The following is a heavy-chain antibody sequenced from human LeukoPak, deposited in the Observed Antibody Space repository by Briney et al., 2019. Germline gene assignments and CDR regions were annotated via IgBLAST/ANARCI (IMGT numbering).Heavy chain of an antibody. Sequence: GGSLRLSCAASGFTFSRYWIHWVRQAPGKGLEWVANIKQDGSEKYYVDSVKGRFTISRDNAKNSLYLQMNSLRAEDTAVYYCARLRWLVEGGFFDYWGQGTLVTVSS. CDR1: GFTFSRYW. CDR3: ARLRWLVEGGFFDY. J-gene: IGHJ4*02. D-gene: IGHD6-19*01. CDR2: IKQDGSEK. V-gene: IGHV3-7*01.